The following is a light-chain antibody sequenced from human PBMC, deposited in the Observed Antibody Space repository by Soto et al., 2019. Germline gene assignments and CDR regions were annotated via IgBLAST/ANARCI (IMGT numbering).Light chain of an antibody. V-gene: IGKV3-15*01. CDR2: GAS. CDR3: QQYNNWPPDRT. Sequence: EIVMTQSPATLSVSPGERATLSCRASQSVGSNLAWYQQKPGQAPRLLIYGASTRATGIPARFSGSGSGTEFILPIISLRYEDFAIYFCQQYNNWPPDRTFGQGTKVEIK. CDR1: QSVGSN. J-gene: IGKJ1*01.